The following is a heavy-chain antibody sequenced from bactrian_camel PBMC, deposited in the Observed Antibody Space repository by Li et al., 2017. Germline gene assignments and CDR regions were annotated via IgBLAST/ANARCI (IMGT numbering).Heavy chain of an antibody. CDR3: TTDYGGTLDY. CDR1: GNTNSRYC. D-gene: IGHD2*01. CDR2: VCSGGGYT. V-gene: IGHV3S1*01. Sequence: QLVESGGGSAQTGGSLRLSCVYSGNTNSRYCMGWFRQVPGKEREGVAAVCSGGGYTYHAGSVKGRFTISRDNAKNTLYLQMNSLRTEDTAVYYCTTDYGGTLDYWGQGTQVTVS. J-gene: IGHJ4*01.